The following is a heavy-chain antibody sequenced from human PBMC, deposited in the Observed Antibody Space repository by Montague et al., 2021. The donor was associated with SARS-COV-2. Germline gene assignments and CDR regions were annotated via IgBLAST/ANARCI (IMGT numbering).Heavy chain of an antibody. D-gene: IGHD3-22*01. Sequence: SETLSLTCAVYDGSFSDYSWTWIRQPPGKGLEWLGEINHRGSTNYNPSLKSRVTISVDTSKNQFSLKMTSVTAADTAMHYCASGRQHINMVVVVVTGGEYYFDFWGQGTLVAVSS. CDR2: INHRGST. CDR3: ASGRQHINMVVVVVTGGEYYFDF. J-gene: IGHJ4*02. CDR1: DGSFSDYS. V-gene: IGHV4-34*01.